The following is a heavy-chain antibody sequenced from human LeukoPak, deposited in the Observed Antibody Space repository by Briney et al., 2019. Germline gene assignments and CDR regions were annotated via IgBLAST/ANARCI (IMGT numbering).Heavy chain of an antibody. CDR3: ARRQGYCSGGSCFSLDY. CDR2: ISSSSSYI. D-gene: IGHD2-15*01. J-gene: IGHJ4*02. V-gene: IGHV3-21*04. CDR1: GFTFSSYS. Sequence: GGSLRLSCAASGFTFSSYSMNWVRQAPGKGLEWVSSISSSSSYIYYADSVKGRFTISRDNAKNSLYLQMNSLRADDTAVYYCARRQGYCSGGSCFSLDYWGQGTLVTVST.